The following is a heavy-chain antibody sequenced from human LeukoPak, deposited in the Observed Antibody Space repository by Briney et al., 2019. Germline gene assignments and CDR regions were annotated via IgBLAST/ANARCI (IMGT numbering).Heavy chain of an antibody. CDR2: INHGGST. V-gene: IGHV4-34*01. CDR1: GGSFSGYY. D-gene: IGHD2-15*01. CDR3: ARDTVVVVAATGMYNWFDP. J-gene: IGHJ5*02. Sequence: SETLSLTCAVYGGSFSGYYWSWIRQPPGKGLEWIGEINHGGSTNYNPSLKSRVTISVDTSKNQFSLKLSSVTAADTAVYYCARDTVVVVAATGMYNWFDPWGQGTLVTVSS.